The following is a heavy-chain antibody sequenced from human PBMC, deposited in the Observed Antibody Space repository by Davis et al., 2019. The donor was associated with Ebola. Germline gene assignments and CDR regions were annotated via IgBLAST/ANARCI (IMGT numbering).Heavy chain of an antibody. J-gene: IGHJ5*02. CDR2: KYNSGSS. CDR3: ARHTTGYGDSWFDP. D-gene: IGHD4-17*01. CDR1: GASVTFAY. Sequence: SETLSLTCSVSGASVTFAYWNWIRQPPGKGLEWIAYKYNSGSSSYNPSLKSRVTISVDPSKNQVSLKVTSVTAADTAIYYCARHTTGYGDSWFDPWGQGTLVTVSS. V-gene: IGHV4-59*02.